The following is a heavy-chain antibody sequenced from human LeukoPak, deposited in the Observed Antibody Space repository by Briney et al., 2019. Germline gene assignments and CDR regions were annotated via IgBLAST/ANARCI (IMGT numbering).Heavy chain of an antibody. V-gene: IGHV4-4*07. Sequence: SETLSLTCTVSGGSISSYYWSWIRQPAGKGLEWIGRIYTSGSTNYNPSLKSRVTMPVDTSKNQFSLKLSSVTAADTAVYYCARVSVVAATSYYYYYMDVWGKGTTVTISS. CDR3: ARVSVVAATSYYYYYMDV. J-gene: IGHJ6*03. CDR2: IYTSGST. CDR1: GGSISSYY. D-gene: IGHD2-15*01.